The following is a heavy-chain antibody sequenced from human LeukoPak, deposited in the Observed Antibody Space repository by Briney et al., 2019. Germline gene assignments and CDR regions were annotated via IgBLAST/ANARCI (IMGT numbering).Heavy chain of an antibody. J-gene: IGHJ3*02. CDR2: IYYSGST. CDR3: ARDGGSGPTDAFDI. D-gene: IGHD3-10*01. CDR1: GGSISSSSCY. V-gene: IGHV4-39*07. Sequence: PSETLSLTCTVTGGSISSSSCYWGWIRQPPGKGLEWIGSIYYSGSTYYNPSLKSRVTISVDTSKNQFSLKLSSVTAADTAVYYCARDGGSGPTDAFDIWGQGTMVTVSS.